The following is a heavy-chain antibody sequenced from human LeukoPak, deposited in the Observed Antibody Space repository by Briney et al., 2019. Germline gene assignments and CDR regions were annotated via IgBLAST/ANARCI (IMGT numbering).Heavy chain of an antibody. V-gene: IGHV3-53*01. J-gene: IGHJ4*02. D-gene: IGHD6-19*01. CDR3: AKGSSSGWPYFFDY. Sequence: GGSLRLSCAASGFTVSTNCMTWVRQAPGKGLEWVSTIYSGGTTYYADSVMGRFTISRHNSRNTLYLQMNSLRAEDTAVYYCAKGSSSGWPYFFDYWGQGTLVTVSS. CDR1: GFTVSTNC. CDR2: IYSGGTT.